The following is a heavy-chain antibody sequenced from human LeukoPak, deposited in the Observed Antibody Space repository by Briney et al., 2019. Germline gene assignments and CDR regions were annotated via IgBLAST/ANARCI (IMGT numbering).Heavy chain of an antibody. Sequence: MPSETLSLTCTVSGGSISSYYWSWIWQPPGKGLEWIGYIYYSGSTNYNPSLKSRVTISVETSKNEFSLKLRSVTAADTAVYYCARVTGYRIEDYFDYWGQGTLVTVSS. CDR2: IYYSGST. D-gene: IGHD6-13*01. CDR3: ARVTGYRIEDYFDY. J-gene: IGHJ4*02. V-gene: IGHV4-59*01. CDR1: GGSISSYY.